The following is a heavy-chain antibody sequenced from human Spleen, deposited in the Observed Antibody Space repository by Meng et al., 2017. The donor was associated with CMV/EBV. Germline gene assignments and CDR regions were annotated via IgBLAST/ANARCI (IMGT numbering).Heavy chain of an antibody. CDR3: ARVTEYGGNCFDS. CDR2: VCHSGYT. J-gene: IGHJ4*02. D-gene: IGHD4/OR15-4a*01. V-gene: IGHV4-4*02. CDR1: VTPIGTGNW. Sequence: VSVTPIGTGNWWGWVRQPPGTGLRSIGEVCHSGYTDYNPSLKSRVAMSVDSSKNQFSLKLSSVTAADTAIYYCARVTEYGGNCFDSWGQGTLVTVSS.